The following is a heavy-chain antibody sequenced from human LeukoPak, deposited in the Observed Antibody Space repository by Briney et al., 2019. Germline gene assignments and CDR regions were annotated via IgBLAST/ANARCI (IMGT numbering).Heavy chain of an antibody. CDR3: AKVGGYYYDSSGYAL. J-gene: IGHJ3*01. D-gene: IGHD3-22*01. Sequence: PGGSLRLSCAASVFTFSSYAMSWVRQAPGKGLEWVSAISGSGGSTYYADSVKGRFTISRDNSKNTLYLQMNSLRAEDTAVYYCAKVGGYYYDSSGYALWGQGTMVTVSS. CDR1: VFTFSSYA. V-gene: IGHV3-23*01. CDR2: ISGSGGST.